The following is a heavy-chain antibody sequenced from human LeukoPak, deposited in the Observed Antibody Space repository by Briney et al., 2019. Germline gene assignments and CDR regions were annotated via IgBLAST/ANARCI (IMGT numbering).Heavy chain of an antibody. CDR3: AKGPYDFWSGYYDY. J-gene: IGHJ4*02. CDR2: ISSSGSTI. D-gene: IGHD3-3*01. V-gene: IGHV3-48*03. CDR1: GFTFSSYE. Sequence: GGSLRLSCAASGFTFSSYEMNWVRQAPGKGLEWVSYISSSGSTIYYADSVKGRFTISRDNSKNTLYLQMNSLRAEDTAVYYCAKGPYDFWSGYYDYWGQGTLVTVSS.